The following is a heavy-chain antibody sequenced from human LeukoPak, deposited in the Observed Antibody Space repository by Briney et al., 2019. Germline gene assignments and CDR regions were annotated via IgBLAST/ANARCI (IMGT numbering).Heavy chain of an antibody. Sequence: PGGSLRPSCAASGFTFSSYAMSWVRQAPGKGLEWVSAISGSGGSTYYADSVKGRFTISRDNSKNTLYLQMNSLRAEDTAVYYCAKDQGGDILTGWLAYDAFDIWGQGTMVTVSS. D-gene: IGHD3-9*01. CDR1: GFTFSSYA. CDR3: AKDQGGDILTGWLAYDAFDI. V-gene: IGHV3-23*01. CDR2: ISGSGGST. J-gene: IGHJ3*02.